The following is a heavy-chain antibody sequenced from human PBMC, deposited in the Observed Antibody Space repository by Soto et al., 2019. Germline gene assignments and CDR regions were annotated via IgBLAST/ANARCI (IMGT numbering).Heavy chain of an antibody. CDR1: GFTVSSNY. CDR3: ARAQTPVTIFDL. J-gene: IGHJ4*02. D-gene: IGHD4-17*01. V-gene: IGHV3-66*01. Sequence: PGGSLRLSCAASGFTVSSNYMSWVRQAPGKGLEWVSALYSGGTTYYADSVKGRFTISRDNSKNTLYLQMNSLRAEDTAVYYCARAQTPVTIFDLWGQGTLVNVS. CDR2: LYSGGTT.